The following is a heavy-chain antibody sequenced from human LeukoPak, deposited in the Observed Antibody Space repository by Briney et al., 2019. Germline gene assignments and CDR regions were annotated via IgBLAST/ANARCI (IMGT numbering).Heavy chain of an antibody. CDR2: INQDGSEE. D-gene: IGHD5-12*01. CDR3: VRDGGVSGYDLLDY. V-gene: IGHV3-7*01. J-gene: IGHJ4*02. CDR1: GFTFSNYW. Sequence: GALRLSCAASGFTFSNYWMTWVRQAPGKGLEWVAHINQDGSEEHYMDSAKARFTISRDNAKNSLSLQMNSLRAEDTAVYYCVRDGGVSGYDLLDYWGQGTLVTVSS.